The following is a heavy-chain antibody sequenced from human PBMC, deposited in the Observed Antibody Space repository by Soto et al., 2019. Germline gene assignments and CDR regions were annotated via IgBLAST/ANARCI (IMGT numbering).Heavy chain of an antibody. CDR2: VTHSGST. V-gene: IGHV4-34*02. CDR1: GGSLRGSY. D-gene: IGHD2-21*01. Sequence: QVHLQQWGAGLLKPSETLSLTCGVYGGSLRGSYWSWIRQPPGKALEWLGKVTHSGSTTFNPSLKSRVSVSVNTSDNKFSLKLTSVTAADTAVYYCARGHIPVYGPVPDYFDSWGQGTLVTVSS. J-gene: IGHJ4*02. CDR3: ARGHIPVYGPVPDYFDS.